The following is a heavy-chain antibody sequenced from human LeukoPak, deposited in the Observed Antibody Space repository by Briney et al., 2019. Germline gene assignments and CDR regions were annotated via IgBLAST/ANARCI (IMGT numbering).Heavy chain of an antibody. CDR3: ARGGLHIVVVTAAYYFDY. V-gene: IGHV4-39*01. Sequence: SETLSLTCTVSSGSISSSSYYWGWIRQPPGKGLEWIGSIYYSGSTYYNPSLKSRVTISVDTSKNQFSLKLSSLTAADTAVYYCARGGLHIVVVTAAYYFDYWGQGTLVTVSS. D-gene: IGHD2-21*02. J-gene: IGHJ4*02. CDR1: SGSISSSSYY. CDR2: IYYSGST.